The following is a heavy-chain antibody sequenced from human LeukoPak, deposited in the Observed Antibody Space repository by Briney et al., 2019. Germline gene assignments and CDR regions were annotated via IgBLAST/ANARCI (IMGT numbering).Heavy chain of an antibody. Sequence: PGGSLRLSCAASGFTFSTYAMSWVRQAPGKGLEWVAGIKRDGSGIAYAASVKGRFTISRDSAKKSIYLQMNSLGAEDTALYYCVRRNNWAFDIWGQGTMVTVSS. D-gene: IGHD1-14*01. CDR1: GFTFSTYA. J-gene: IGHJ3*02. CDR3: VRRNNWAFDI. V-gene: IGHV3-20*04. CDR2: IKRDGSGI.